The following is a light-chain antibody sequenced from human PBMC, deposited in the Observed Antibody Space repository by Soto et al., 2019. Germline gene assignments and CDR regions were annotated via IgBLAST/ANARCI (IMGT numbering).Light chain of an antibody. Sequence: QSVLSQPPSASGSPGQSVTISCTGTSSDVGAYDYVSWYQQHPGKAPKLMIYEVAKRPSGVPDRFSGPKSGYTASLTVSGLQAEDEADYYCSSYGGSNNYVFGTGTKVTVL. CDR2: EVA. CDR3: SSYGGSNNYV. J-gene: IGLJ1*01. V-gene: IGLV2-8*01. CDR1: SSDVGAYDY.